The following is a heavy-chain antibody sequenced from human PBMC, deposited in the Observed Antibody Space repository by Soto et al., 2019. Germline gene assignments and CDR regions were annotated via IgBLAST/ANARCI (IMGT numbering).Heavy chain of an antibody. CDR2: IYYSGST. CDR1: GGSISSYY. D-gene: IGHD5-18*01. J-gene: IGHJ6*02. V-gene: IGHV4-59*01. CDR3: ARVADGYSSEVFYDGMDV. Sequence: ETLSLTCTVSGGSISSYYWSWIRQPPGKGLEWIGYIYYSGSTNYNPSLKSRVTISVDTSKNQFSLKLSSVTAADTAVYYCARVADGYSSEVFYDGMDVGGQVTTV.